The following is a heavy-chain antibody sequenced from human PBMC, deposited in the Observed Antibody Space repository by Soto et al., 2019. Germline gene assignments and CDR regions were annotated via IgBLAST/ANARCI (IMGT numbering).Heavy chain of an antibody. J-gene: IGHJ5*02. CDR1: GFTFSSYA. V-gene: IGHV3-23*01. D-gene: IGHD1-7*01. Sequence: GGSLRLSCAASGFTFSSYAMSWVRQAPGKGLEWVSAISGSGGSTYYADSVKGRFTISRDNSKNTLYLQMNSLRAEDTAVYYWAKVLAITGTTRTWFNPWGQGTLVTVSS. CDR3: AKVLAITGTTRTWFNP. CDR2: ISGSGGST.